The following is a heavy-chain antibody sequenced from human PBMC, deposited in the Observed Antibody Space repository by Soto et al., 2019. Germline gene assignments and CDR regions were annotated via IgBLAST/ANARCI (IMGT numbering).Heavy chain of an antibody. Sequence: GGSLRLSCAASGFTFNIYGMHWVRQAPDKGLEWVALISYDGSNQYYADSVKGRSTISRDNSKNTLFLQMNSLRADDTAVYYCAKDQASGQGSFDSWGQGTLVTVSS. CDR3: AKDQASGQGSFDS. CDR1: GFTFNIYG. V-gene: IGHV3-30*18. CDR2: ISYDGSNQ. J-gene: IGHJ4*02.